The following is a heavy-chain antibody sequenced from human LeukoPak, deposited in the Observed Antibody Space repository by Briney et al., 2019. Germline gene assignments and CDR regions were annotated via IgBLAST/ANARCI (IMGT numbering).Heavy chain of an antibody. J-gene: IGHJ6*02. CDR3: ARLSGGINYYYGMDV. CDR1: GYTFISYD. D-gene: IGHD6-19*01. Sequence: ASVKVSCKASGYTFISYDINWVRQATGQGLEWMGWMNPNSGNTGYAQKFQGGVTMTRDTSIGTAYMELSSLRSEDTAVYYCARLSGGINYYYGMDVWGQGTTVTVSS. V-gene: IGHV1-8*01. CDR2: MNPNSGNT.